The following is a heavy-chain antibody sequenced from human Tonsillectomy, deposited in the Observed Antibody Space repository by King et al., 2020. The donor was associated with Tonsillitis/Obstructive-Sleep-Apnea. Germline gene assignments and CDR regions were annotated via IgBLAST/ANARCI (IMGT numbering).Heavy chain of an antibody. D-gene: IGHD6-19*01. Sequence: EVQLVESGGGLVQPGGSLRLSCAASGFTFSSYWMSWVRQAPGKGLEWVANIKQDGSEKKYVDSVKGRFTISSDNANNSLYLQMNSLRGEDTAVYYCARVRGSGCLDYWGQGTLVTVSS. CDR2: IKQDGSEK. J-gene: IGHJ4*02. V-gene: IGHV3-7*04. CDR1: GFTFSSYW. CDR3: ARVRGSGCLDY.